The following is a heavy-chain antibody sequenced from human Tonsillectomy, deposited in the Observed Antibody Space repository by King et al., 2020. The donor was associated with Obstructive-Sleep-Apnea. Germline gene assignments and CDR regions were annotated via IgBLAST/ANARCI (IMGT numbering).Heavy chain of an antibody. Sequence: VQLVESGGGLVQPGGSLRLSCAASGFTFSSYWMSWVRQAPGKGLEWVANIKQDGSEIYYVDSVKGRFTISRDNAKNSLYLQMNSLRAEDTAVYYCARPIAVAGTYYFDYWGQGTLVTVSS. D-gene: IGHD6-19*01. CDR1: GFTFSSYW. V-gene: IGHV3-7*03. CDR2: IKQDGSEI. J-gene: IGHJ4*02. CDR3: ARPIAVAGTYYFDY.